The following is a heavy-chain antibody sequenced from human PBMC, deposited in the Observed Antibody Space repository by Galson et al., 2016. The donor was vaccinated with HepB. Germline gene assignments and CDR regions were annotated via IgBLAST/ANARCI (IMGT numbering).Heavy chain of an antibody. CDR1: GFTFSSYA. CDR2: ISGSGDKT. D-gene: IGHD5-12*01. CDR3: ARARGGYVTCLDS. J-gene: IGHJ4*02. Sequence: SLRLSCAASGFTFSSYAMSWVRQAPGKGLEWVSAISGSGDKTFYADSVKGRFTISRDNSKNTLYLQMNSLRVEDTAVYFCARARGGYVTCLDSWGQGTLVTVSS. V-gene: IGHV3-23*01.